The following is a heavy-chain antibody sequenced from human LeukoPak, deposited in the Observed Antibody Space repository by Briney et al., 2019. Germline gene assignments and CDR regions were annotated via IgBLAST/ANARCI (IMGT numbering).Heavy chain of an antibody. CDR1: GFTFSNAY. V-gene: IGHV3-49*04. CDR3: TRAGYGSSGYYYYDY. J-gene: IGHJ4*02. Sequence: GGSLRLSCAASGFTFSNAYMNWVRQAPGKGLEWVGFIRSKAYGGTTEYAASVKGRFTISRDDSKSIAYLQMNSLKTEDTAVYYCTRAGYGSSGYYYYDYWGQGTLVTVSS. CDR2: IRSKAYGGTT. D-gene: IGHD3-22*01.